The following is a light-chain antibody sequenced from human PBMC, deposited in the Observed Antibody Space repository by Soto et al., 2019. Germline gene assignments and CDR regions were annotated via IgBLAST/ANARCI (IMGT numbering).Light chain of an antibody. J-gene: IGKJ1*01. CDR3: QQHHNWPPNK. CDR2: GAS. Sequence: EIMMAQAPATLSVSPGEIATLSCSASQSVTRNLAWYQQKPGQAPRLLIYGASTRAAGIPDRFSGSGSGTEFTLTISSLQSEDFAVYYCQQHHNWPPNKFGQGTKVDIK. V-gene: IGKV3-15*01. CDR1: QSVTRN.